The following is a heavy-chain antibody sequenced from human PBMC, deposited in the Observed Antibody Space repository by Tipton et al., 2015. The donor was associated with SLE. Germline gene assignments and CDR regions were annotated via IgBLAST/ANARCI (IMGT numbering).Heavy chain of an antibody. V-gene: IGHV4-59*07. CDR3: ARISENSRYFNA. CDR2: IYYSGNT. J-gene: IGHJ5*02. Sequence: TLSLTCTVSGGSLTSYYWTWIRQAPGKGLEWIAYIYYSGNTHYNPPLKSRVTISTDTSKNQFSLRLTSVTPADTAVYYCARISENSRYFNAWGQGTLVTVAS. D-gene: IGHD2-15*01. CDR1: GGSLTSYY.